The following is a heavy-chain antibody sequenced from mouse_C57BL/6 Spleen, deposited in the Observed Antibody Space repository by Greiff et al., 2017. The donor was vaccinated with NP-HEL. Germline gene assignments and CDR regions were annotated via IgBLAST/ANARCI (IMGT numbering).Heavy chain of an antibody. CDR1: GYTFTDYE. CDR3: TREGEGSFDY. V-gene: IGHV1-15*01. CDR2: IDPETGGT. J-gene: IGHJ2*01. Sequence: LVESGAELVRPGASVTLSCKASGYTFTDYEMHWVKQTPVHGLEWIGAIDPETGGTAYNQKFKGKAILTADKSSSTAYMELRSLTSEDSAVYYCTREGEGSFDYWGQGTTLTVSS.